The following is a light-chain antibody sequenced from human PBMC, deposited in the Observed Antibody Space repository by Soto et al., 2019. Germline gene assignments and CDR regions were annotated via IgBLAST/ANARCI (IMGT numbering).Light chain of an antibody. CDR3: SSYTTGTTLV. CDR2: EVS. Sequence: QSALTQPASVSGSPGQSITISCTGTSSDVGGYNVVSWYQQHPGKAPKVMIYEVSNRPSGVSNRFSGSKSGNTASLTISGLQAEDEADYYCSSYTTGTTLVFGGGTKLTVL. V-gene: IGLV2-14*01. CDR1: SSDVGGYNV. J-gene: IGLJ3*02.